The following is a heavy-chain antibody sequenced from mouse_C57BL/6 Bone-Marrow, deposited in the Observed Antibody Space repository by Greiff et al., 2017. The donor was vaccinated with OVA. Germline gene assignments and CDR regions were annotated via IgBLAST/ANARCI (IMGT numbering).Heavy chain of an antibody. Sequence: VQLKESGGGLVQPKGSLKLSCAASGFSFNTYAMNWVRQAPGKGLEWVARIRSKSNKYATYYADSVKDRFTISRDDSESMLYLQMNNLKTEDTAMYYCVRHEVAYWGQGTLVTVSA. J-gene: IGHJ3*01. CDR3: VRHEVAY. CDR2: IRSKSNKYAT. CDR1: GFSFNTYA. V-gene: IGHV10-1*01.